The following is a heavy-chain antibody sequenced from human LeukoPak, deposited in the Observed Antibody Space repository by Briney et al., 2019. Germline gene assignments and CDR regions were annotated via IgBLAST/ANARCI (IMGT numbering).Heavy chain of an antibody. Sequence: PGGSLRLSCAASGFTFNAFGMNWVRQAPGKGLEWVSSIDSSSSYIYYADSVKGRFTISRANAKNSLFLQMNSLRAEDTAVYYCARGPHGGFVIIPTEFWGQGTLVTVSS. CDR2: IDSSSSYI. D-gene: IGHD3-3*01. V-gene: IGHV3-21*01. J-gene: IGHJ4*02. CDR1: GFTFNAFG. CDR3: ARGPHGGFVIIPTEF.